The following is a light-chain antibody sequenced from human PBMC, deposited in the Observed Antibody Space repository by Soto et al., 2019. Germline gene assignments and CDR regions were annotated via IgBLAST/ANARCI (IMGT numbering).Light chain of an antibody. J-gene: IGKJ1*01. Sequence: EIVLTQSPGTLSLSPGERATLSCRASQSVSSSYLAWYQQKPGRAPRLLIYGASSRATGIPDRFSGSGSGTDFTLTISRLEPEDFAVYYCQQYGSPLAFGQGTKVEIK. CDR1: QSVSSSY. CDR3: QQYGSPLA. V-gene: IGKV3-20*01. CDR2: GAS.